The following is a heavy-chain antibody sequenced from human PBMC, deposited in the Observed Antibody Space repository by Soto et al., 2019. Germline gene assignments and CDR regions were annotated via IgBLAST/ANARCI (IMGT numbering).Heavy chain of an antibody. J-gene: IGHJ3*02. CDR1: GLTFSSYA. V-gene: IGHV3-23*01. D-gene: IGHD3-9*01. CDR3: ASPHGYYDILTGYRPDAFDI. Sequence: GGSLRLSCAASGLTFSSYAMSWVRQAPGKGLEWVSAISGSGGSTYYADSVKGRFTISRDNSKNTLYLQMNSLRAEDTAVYYCASPHGYYDILTGYRPDAFDIWGQGTMVTVSS. CDR2: ISGSGGST.